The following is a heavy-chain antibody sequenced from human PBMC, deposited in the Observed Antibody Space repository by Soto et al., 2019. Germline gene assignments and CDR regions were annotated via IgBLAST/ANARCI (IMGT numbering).Heavy chain of an antibody. V-gene: IGHV6-1*01. J-gene: IGHJ6*02. CDR2: TYYRSKWYN. CDR3: ARETHYYGSGSYYYGMDV. D-gene: IGHD3-10*01. Sequence: PLQTLSLTCAISGDSVSRYSAAWNWIRQSPSRGLEWLGRTYYRSKWYNDYAVSVKSRITINPDTSKNQFSLQLNSVTPEDTAVYYCARETHYYGSGSYYYGMDVRGQGTTVTVSS. CDR1: GDSVSRYSAA.